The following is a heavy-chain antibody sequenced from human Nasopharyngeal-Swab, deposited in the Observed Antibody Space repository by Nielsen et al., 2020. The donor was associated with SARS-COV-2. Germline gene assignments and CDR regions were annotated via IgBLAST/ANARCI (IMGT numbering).Heavy chain of an antibody. V-gene: IGHV4-38-2*01. D-gene: IGHD3-10*01. CDR3: ARHLSDVDSPMVPWFDP. CDR2: MYHSGHT. Sequence: SQTLSLTCAISGYSVTSYYWGWIRQPPGKGLEWIGSMYHSGHTYHNLSLKSRVTISVDTSKNQVSLNLTSVTAADTAVYYCARHLSDVDSPMVPWFDPWGQGTLVTVSS. J-gene: IGHJ5*02. CDR1: GYSVTSYY.